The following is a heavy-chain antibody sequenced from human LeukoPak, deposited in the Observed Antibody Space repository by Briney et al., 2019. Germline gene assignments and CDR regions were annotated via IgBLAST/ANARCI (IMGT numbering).Heavy chain of an antibody. CDR3: ARGSDGDYLVY. CDR2: INPHSGGT. D-gene: IGHD4-17*01. CDR1: GYTFTDYY. V-gene: IGHV1-2*02. J-gene: IGHJ4*02. Sequence: ASVKVSCKASGYTFTDYYMHWVRQAPGQGLEWMGWINPHSGGTNYAEKFQGRVTMTRDTSISTASMELSSLRSNDTAVYYCARGSDGDYLVYWGQGTLVTVSS.